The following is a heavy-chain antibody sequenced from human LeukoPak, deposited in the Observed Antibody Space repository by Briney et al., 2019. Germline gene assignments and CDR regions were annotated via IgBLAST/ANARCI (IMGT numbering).Heavy chain of an antibody. CDR2: ISSSGSTI. V-gene: IGHV3-48*03. D-gene: IGHD3-16*02. Sequence: PGGSLRLSCAASGFTFSSYEMNWVRQAPGKGLEWVSYISSSGSTIYYADSVKGRVTISRDNAKNSLYLQMNSLRAEDTAVYYCARGGDYDYVWGSYRYIDFDYWGQGTLVTVSS. CDR1: GFTFSSYE. J-gene: IGHJ4*02. CDR3: ARGGDYDYVWGSYRYIDFDY.